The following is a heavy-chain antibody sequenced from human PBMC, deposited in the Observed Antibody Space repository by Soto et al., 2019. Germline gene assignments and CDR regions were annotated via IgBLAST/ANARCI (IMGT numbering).Heavy chain of an antibody. CDR2: IDKTGSTK. CDR3: ARPTWNDRGGVLHL. D-gene: IGHD3-16*01. CDR1: GFTFGDFY. Sequence: QAQLVESGGDLVQPGESLRLSCAASGFTFGDFYMTWIRLPPGKGLEWISHIDKTGSTKYYADSVEGRFYITRDNAKNSLYLQFNSLRDEDTAVYYCARPTWNDRGGVLHLWGRGTLVIVSS. J-gene: IGHJ4*02. V-gene: IGHV3-11*01.